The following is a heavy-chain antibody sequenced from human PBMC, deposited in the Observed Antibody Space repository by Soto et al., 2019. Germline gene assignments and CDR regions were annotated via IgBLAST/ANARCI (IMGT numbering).Heavy chain of an antibody. D-gene: IGHD3-10*01. V-gene: IGHV3-30*18. CDR2: ISNDGSNR. Sequence: QVLLVESGGGVVQPGRSLKVSCAASGFTLSRYGMHWVRQAPGKGLEWVAAISNDGSNRYYGDSVRGRFTITRDNSTNTLYLQMNSLRAEDTAVYYCTYDLNFASETYFCDYYYGIDVWGQGTTVAVSS. CDR1: GFTLSRYG. J-gene: IGHJ6*02. CDR3: TYDLNFASETYFCDYYYGIDV.